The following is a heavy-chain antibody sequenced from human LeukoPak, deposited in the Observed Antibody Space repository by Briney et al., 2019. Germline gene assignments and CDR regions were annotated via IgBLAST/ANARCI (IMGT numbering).Heavy chain of an antibody. CDR1: GGTFSSYA. J-gene: IGHJ4*02. D-gene: IGHD3-22*01. CDR2: IIPIFGTA. Sequence: SVKVSCKASGGTFSSYAISWVRQAPGQGLEWMGGIIPIFGTANYAQKFQGRVTITTDESTSTAYMELSSLRSEDTAVYYCARATNSGYCADYWGQGTLVTVSS. CDR3: ARATNSGYCADY. V-gene: IGHV1-69*05.